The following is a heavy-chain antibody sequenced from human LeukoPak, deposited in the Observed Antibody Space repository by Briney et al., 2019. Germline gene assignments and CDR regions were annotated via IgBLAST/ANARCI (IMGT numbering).Heavy chain of an antibody. V-gene: IGHV3-48*03. CDR3: ARANYYDISGYDY. Sequence: GGSLRLSCAASGFTFRSFAMNWVRQAPGKGLEWVSYITSSGNTIYYADSVKGRFTISRDNAKNSLYLQMNSLRAEDTAVYYCARANYYDISGYDYWGQGTLVTVSS. CDR1: GFTFRSFA. J-gene: IGHJ4*02. CDR2: ITSSGNTI. D-gene: IGHD3-22*01.